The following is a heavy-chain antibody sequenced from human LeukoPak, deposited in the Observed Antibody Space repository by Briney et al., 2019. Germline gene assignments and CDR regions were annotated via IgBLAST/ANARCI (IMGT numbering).Heavy chain of an antibody. V-gene: IGHV4-34*01. D-gene: IGHD5-12*01. CDR1: GVSFSGYY. CDR3: ARLSLTITFDY. J-gene: IGHJ4*02. CDR2: INHSGST. Sequence: PSETLSLTCAVYGVSFSGYYWSWLRQPPGKGLEWIGEINHSGSTNYNPSLKSRVTISVDTSKNQFSLKLSSVTAADTAVYYCARLSLTITFDYWGQGTLVTVSS.